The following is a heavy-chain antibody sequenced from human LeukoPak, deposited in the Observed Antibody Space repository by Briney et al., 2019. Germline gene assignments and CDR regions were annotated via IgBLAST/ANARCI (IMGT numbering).Heavy chain of an antibody. V-gene: IGHV3-48*04. CDR1: GFTFSSYG. CDR2: ISSSGSTI. CDR3: ASSQLWFGEYYYFDY. Sequence: SGRSLRLSCAASGFTFSSYGMHWVRQAPGKGLEWVSYISSSGSTIYYADSVKGRFTISRDNAKNSLYLQMNSLRAEDTAVYYCASSQLWFGEYYYFDYWGQGTLVTVSS. J-gene: IGHJ4*02. D-gene: IGHD3-10*01.